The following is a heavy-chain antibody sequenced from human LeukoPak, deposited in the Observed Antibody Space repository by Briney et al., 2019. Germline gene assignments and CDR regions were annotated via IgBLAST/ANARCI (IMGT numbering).Heavy chain of an antibody. D-gene: IGHD2-8*01. CDR2: FDPENGEA. CDR3: AAGGVYDLLDN. J-gene: IGHJ4*02. CDR1: GYSLSELS. Sequence: ASVKVSCKVSGYSLSELSMHWVRQAPGKGLEWMGGFDPENGEAVYAQKFQGRVTMTEDTSTDTSYMELNSLKSEDTAVYYCAAGGVYDLLDNWGQGTLVTVSS. V-gene: IGHV1-24*01.